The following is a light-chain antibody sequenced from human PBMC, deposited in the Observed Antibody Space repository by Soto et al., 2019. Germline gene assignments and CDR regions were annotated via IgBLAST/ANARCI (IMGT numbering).Light chain of an antibody. CDR1: SSNIGSNT. V-gene: IGLV1-44*01. CDR3: AAWDDSLNGYV. Sequence: VLTQPPSASGTPGQRVTISCSGGSSNIGSNTVNWYQQLPGTAPKLLIYANNQRPSGVPDRFSGSKSGTSASLPISGLQSDDEADYYCAAWDDSLNGYVFGTGTKVTVL. CDR2: ANN. J-gene: IGLJ1*01.